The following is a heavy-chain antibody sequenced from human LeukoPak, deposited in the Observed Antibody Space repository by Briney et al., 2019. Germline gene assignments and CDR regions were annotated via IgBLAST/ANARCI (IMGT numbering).Heavy chain of an antibody. CDR1: GFTFSNYG. J-gene: IGHJ6*03. CDR3: ARDPYSGGYGSYYYYYMDV. V-gene: IGHV3-30*12. CDR2: IPYVESNK. Sequence: QTGGSLRLSCAASGFTFSNYGMHWVRQAPGKGLEWVAFIPYVESNKYYADSVKGRFTISRDNAKNSVYLEMNSLRAEDTAVYYCARDPYSGGYGSYYYYYMDVWGKGTTVTISS. D-gene: IGHD1-26*01.